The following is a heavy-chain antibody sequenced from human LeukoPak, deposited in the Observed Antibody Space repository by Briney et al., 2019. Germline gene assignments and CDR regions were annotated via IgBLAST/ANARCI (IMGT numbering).Heavy chain of an antibody. CDR1: GYSFSDFA. Sequence: ASVKVSCKASGYSFSDFAMHWVRQAPGQSLEWMGWINAGNGETKYSQKFQGRAIITRDTSATTAYMDLSSLTSEDTAVYYCARSIWYNRQYYFDSWGQGTLVTVSS. J-gene: IGHJ4*02. D-gene: IGHD6-13*01. CDR2: INAGNGET. V-gene: IGHV1-3*01. CDR3: ARSIWYNRQYYFDS.